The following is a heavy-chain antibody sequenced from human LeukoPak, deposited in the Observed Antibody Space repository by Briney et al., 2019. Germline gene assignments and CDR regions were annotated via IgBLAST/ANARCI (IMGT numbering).Heavy chain of an antibody. J-gene: IGHJ4*02. D-gene: IGHD6-6*01. V-gene: IGHV4-39*07. Sequence: PSQTLSLTCTVSGGSISSGSYYWGWIRQPPGKGLEWIGSIYYSGSTYYNPSLKSRVTISVDTSKNQFSLKLSSVTAADTAVYYCAKDLGSSRPRGDCWGQGTLVTVSS. CDR2: IYYSGST. CDR3: AKDLGSSRPRGDC. CDR1: GGSISSGSYY.